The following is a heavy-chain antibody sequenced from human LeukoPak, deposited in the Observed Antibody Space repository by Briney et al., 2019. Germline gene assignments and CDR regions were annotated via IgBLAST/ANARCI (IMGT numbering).Heavy chain of an antibody. CDR1: GGSISSYY. D-gene: IGHD3-10*01. Sequence: SETLSLTGTVSGGSISSYYWSWIRQPAGKGLEGIGRIYTSGSTNYNPSLQSRVTMSVDTSKNQFSLKLSSVTAADTAVYYCARVHYGSGSYSERKNWFDPWGQGTLVTVPS. CDR3: ARVHYGSGSYSERKNWFDP. V-gene: IGHV4-4*07. J-gene: IGHJ5*02. CDR2: IYTSGST.